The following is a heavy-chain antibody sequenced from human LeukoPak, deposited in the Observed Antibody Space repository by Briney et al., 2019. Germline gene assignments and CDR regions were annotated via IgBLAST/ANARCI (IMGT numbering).Heavy chain of an antibody. J-gene: IGHJ6*02. Sequence: GGSLRLSCAASGFTFSSYSMNWVRQAPGKGLEWVSVIYSGGSTYYADSVKGRFTISRDNSKNTLYLQMNSLRAEDTAVYYCARVYIYYYGMDVWGQGTTVTVSS. CDR1: GFTFSSYS. CDR3: ARVYIYYYGMDV. CDR2: IYSGGST. V-gene: IGHV3-53*01. D-gene: IGHD1-14*01.